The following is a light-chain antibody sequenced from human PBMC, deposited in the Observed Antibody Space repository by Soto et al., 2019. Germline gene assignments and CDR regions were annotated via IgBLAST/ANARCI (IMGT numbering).Light chain of an antibody. V-gene: IGKV3-20*01. J-gene: IGKJ1*01. CDR3: QRYGSSRT. Sequence: EIVLTQSPGTLSLSSGERATLSCRASQSVNSNYLTWYQQKPGLTPRLLIYGASSRATGIPDRFSGSGSGTDFTLTISRLEPEDFAVYYCQRYGSSRTFGQGTKVDIK. CDR1: QSVNSNY. CDR2: GAS.